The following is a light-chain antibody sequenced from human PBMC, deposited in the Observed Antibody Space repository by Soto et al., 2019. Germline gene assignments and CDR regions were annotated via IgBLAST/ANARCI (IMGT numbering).Light chain of an antibody. J-gene: IGKJ2*01. CDR2: GAS. CDR3: QQYGSSPRT. V-gene: IGKV3-20*01. Sequence: EIVLTQSPGTMSLSPGERATLSCRASQSVSSTYLAWYQQKLGQAPRLLIYGASIRATGIPDRFRGSGSGTDFTLTISRREPEDFAVYYCQQYGSSPRTFGQGTKLDIK. CDR1: QSVSSTY.